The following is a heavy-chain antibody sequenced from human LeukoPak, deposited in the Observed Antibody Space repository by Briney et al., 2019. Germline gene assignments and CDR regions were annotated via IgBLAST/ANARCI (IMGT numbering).Heavy chain of an antibody. D-gene: IGHD3-22*01. Sequence: GRSLRLSCAASGFTFSSYGMHWVRQAPGKGLEWVAVISYDGSNKYYADSVKGRFTISRDNSKNTLYLQMNSLRAEDTAVYYCAKDGDSSGYVTDWGQGTLVTVSS. V-gene: IGHV3-30*18. CDR1: GFTFSSYG. J-gene: IGHJ4*02. CDR3: AKDGDSSGYVTD. CDR2: ISYDGSNK.